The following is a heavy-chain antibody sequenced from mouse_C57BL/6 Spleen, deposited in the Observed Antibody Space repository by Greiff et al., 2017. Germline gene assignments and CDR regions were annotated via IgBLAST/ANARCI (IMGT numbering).Heavy chain of an antibody. Sequence: IQLQQSGAELVKPGASVKISCKASGYAFSSYWMNWVKQRPGKGLEWIGQIYPGDGDTNYNGKFKGKATLTADKSSSTAYMQLSSLTSEDSAVYFCARGGYGSRGYYFDYWGQGTTLTVAS. CDR3: ARGGYGSRGYYFDY. J-gene: IGHJ2*01. D-gene: IGHD1-1*01. V-gene: IGHV1-80*01. CDR1: GYAFSSYW. CDR2: IYPGDGDT.